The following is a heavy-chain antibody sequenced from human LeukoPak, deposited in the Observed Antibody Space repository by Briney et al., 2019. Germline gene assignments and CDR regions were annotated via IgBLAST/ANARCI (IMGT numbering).Heavy chain of an antibody. D-gene: IGHD1-7*01. CDR3: ARPKAGTTLRYYYYMDV. J-gene: IGHJ6*03. CDR2: IGSNGGST. V-gene: IGHV3-64*01. CDR1: GFTFGSYA. Sequence: PGGSLRLSCAASGFTFGSYAMHWVRQAPGKGLEYVSAIGSNGGSTYYANSVKGRFTISRDNSKHTLYLQMGSLRAEDMTVYYCARPKAGTTLRYYYYMDVWGKGTTVTVSS.